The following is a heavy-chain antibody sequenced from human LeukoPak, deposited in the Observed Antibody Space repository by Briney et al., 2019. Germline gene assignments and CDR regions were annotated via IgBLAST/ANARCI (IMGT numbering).Heavy chain of an antibody. Sequence: GESLRLSCAASGFTFSSYAMHWVRQAPGKGLEWVAVISYDGSNKYYADSVKGRFTISRDNSKNTLYLQMNSLRAEDTAVYYCARGVSYYDSSGYYLADYFDYWGQGTLVTVSS. CDR1: GFTFSSYA. CDR3: ARGVSYYDSSGYYLADYFDY. V-gene: IGHV3-30-3*01. J-gene: IGHJ4*02. D-gene: IGHD3-22*01. CDR2: ISYDGSNK.